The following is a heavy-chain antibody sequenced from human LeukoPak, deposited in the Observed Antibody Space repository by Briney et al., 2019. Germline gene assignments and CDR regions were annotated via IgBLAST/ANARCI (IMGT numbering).Heavy chain of an antibody. CDR3: AKYSGSYYYPPNWDS. CDR1: GFTFSSYT. CDR2: ITTGDGNT. D-gene: IGHD1-26*01. J-gene: IGHJ4*02. Sequence: GGSLRLSCTASGFTFSSYTMTWVRQAPGKGLKWVSTITTGDGNTYYADSVKGRFTLSRDYPKNTLYLQMNSLRAEDTAVYFCAKYSGSYYYPPNWDSWGQGTLVTVSS. V-gene: IGHV3-23*01.